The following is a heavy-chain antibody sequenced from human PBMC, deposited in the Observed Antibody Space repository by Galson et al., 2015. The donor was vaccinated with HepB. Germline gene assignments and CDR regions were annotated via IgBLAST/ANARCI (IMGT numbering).Heavy chain of an antibody. V-gene: IGHV3-30-3*01. J-gene: IGHJ3*02. CDR3: AREEDSYYDSSGGHEAFDI. CDR2: ISYDGSNK. CDR1: GFTFSSYA. Sequence: SLRLSCAASGFTFSSYAMHWVRQAPGKGLEWVAVISYDGSNKYYADSVKGRFTISGDNSKNTLYLQMNSLRAEDTAVYYCAREEDSYYDSSGGHEAFDIWGQGTMVTVSS. D-gene: IGHD3-22*01.